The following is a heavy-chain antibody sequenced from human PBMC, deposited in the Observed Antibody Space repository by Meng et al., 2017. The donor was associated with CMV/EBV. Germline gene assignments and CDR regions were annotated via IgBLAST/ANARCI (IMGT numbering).Heavy chain of an antibody. D-gene: IGHD3-22*01. CDR3: ARVYYYDSSGYHYGAFDI. Sequence: SETLSLTCTVSGGSVSTGSYYWSWIRQPPGKGLEWIGYIYYSGSTNYNPSLKGQVTISLDTSENQFSLKLSSVSATDTAVYYCARVYYYDSSGYHYGAFDIWGQGTMVTVSS. V-gene: IGHV4-61*01. CDR2: IYYSGST. J-gene: IGHJ3*02. CDR1: GGSVSTGSYY.